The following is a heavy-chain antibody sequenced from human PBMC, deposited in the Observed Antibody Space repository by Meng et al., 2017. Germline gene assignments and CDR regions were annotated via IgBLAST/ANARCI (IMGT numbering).Heavy chain of an antibody. Sequence: GHEVADVLNPVSSGTVACKASGGTFSIYATSWVRQAAGQGLEWMGGIITIFGAATYAQKFQGRVTITADESTSTAYMELSSLRSEDTAVYYCARDYGDYAWIAKRWCDPWGQGTLVTVSS. CDR2: IITIFGAA. D-gene: IGHD4-17*01. J-gene: IGHJ5*02. CDR1: GGTFSIYA. V-gene: IGHV1-69*01. CDR3: ARDYGDYAWIAKRWCDP.